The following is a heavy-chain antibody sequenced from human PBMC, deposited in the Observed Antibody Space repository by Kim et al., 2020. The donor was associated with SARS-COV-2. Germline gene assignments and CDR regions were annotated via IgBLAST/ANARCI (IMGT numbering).Heavy chain of an antibody. CDR2: IYYSGST. CDR1: GGSISSSSYY. D-gene: IGHD3-3*01. V-gene: IGHV4-39*01. J-gene: IGHJ4*02. CDR3: ARRRAGVLRFLEWVSPFDS. Sequence: SETLSLTCTVSGGSISSSSYYWGWIRQPPGKGLEWIGSIYYSGSTYYNPSLKSRVTISVDTSKNQFSLKLSSVTAADTAVYYCARRRAGVLRFLEWVSPFDSWGQGTLVTVSS.